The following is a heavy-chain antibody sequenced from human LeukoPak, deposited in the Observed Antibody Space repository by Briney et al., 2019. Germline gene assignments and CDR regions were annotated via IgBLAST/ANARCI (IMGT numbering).Heavy chain of an antibody. CDR1: GYTFTGYY. J-gene: IGHJ6*03. CDR2: INPNSGGT. D-gene: IGHD3-16*02. V-gene: IGHV1-2*02. Sequence: ASVKVSCKASGYTFTGYYMHWVRQAPGQGLEWMGWINPNSGGTNYAQKFQGRVTMTRDTSISTAYMELSRLRSDDTAVYYCARAKRALVYYYMDVWGKGTTVTISS. CDR3: ARAKRALVYYYMDV.